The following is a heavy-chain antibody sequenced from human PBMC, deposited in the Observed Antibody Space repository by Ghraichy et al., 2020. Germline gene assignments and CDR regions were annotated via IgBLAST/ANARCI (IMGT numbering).Heavy chain of an antibody. CDR1: GDSVSSNSAA. CDR3: ARGSSRWSNWFDP. Sequence: SETLSLTCAISGDSVSSNSAAWNWIRQYPSRGLEWLGRTYYRPKWYNDYAVSVKSRITINPDTSKNQFSLQLNSVTPEDTAVYYCARGSSRWSNWFDPWGQGTMVTVPS. J-gene: IGHJ5*02. D-gene: IGHD6-13*01. CDR2: TYYRPKWYN. V-gene: IGHV6-1*01.